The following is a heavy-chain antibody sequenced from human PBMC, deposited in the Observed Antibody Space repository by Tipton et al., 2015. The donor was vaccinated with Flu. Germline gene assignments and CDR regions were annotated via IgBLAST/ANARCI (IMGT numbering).Heavy chain of an antibody. Sequence: SLRLSCAASGFTFSNYGMHWLRQAAGKGLEWVSFISYDGRNKYYADSMRGRFTISRDNSKNTLYLQMHSLQTEDTAVYYCAREGGVVVGDIDAFDIWGQGTMVTVSS. D-gene: IGHD2-21*01. CDR3: AREGGVVVGDIDAFDI. V-gene: IGHV3-30*19. CDR2: ISYDGRNK. CDR1: GFTFSNYG. J-gene: IGHJ3*02.